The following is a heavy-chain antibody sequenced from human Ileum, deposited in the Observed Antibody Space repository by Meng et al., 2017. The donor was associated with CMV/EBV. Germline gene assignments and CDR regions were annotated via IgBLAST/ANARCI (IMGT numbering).Heavy chain of an antibody. D-gene: IGHD3-16*01. Sequence: GGSLRLSCAASGFTFSDYYMTWARQAPGKGPEWVSYISSSGTTLFYAASVKGRFTISRDNAKSSLYLQMDSLRADDTAVYYCARHFDRGSNWFDPWGQGTLVTVSS. CDR1: GFTFSDYY. CDR2: ISSSGTTL. V-gene: IGHV3-11*01. CDR3: ARHFDRGSNWFDP. J-gene: IGHJ5*02.